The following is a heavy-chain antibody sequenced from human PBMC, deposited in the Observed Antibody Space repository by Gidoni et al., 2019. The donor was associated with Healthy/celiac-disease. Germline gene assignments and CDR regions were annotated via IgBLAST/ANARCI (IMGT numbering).Heavy chain of an antibody. CDR1: GLTFTISA. J-gene: IGHJ5*02. D-gene: IGHD6-13*01. CDR3: AATGLPSSWYAWASWFDP. CDR2: IVVGSGNT. Sequence: QMQLVQSGPEVKKPGTSVKVSCQASGLTFTISAMQWVRQARGQRLEWIGWIVVGSGNTNYAQKFQERVTITRDMSTSTAYMELSSLRSEDTAVYYCAATGLPSSWYAWASWFDPWGQGTLVTVSS. V-gene: IGHV1-58*02.